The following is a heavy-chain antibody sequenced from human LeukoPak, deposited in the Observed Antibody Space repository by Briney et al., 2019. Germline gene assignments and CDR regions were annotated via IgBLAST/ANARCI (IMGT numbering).Heavy chain of an antibody. CDR2: FDPEDGET. CDR1: GYTLTELS. D-gene: IGHD6-13*01. V-gene: IGHV1-24*01. Sequence: GASVKVSCKVSGYTLTELSMHWVRQAPGKGLEWMGGFDPEDGETIYAQKFQGRVTITTDESTSTAYMELSSLRSEDTAVYYCARHAMPYSSSWYWKYYYYMDVWGKGTTVTVSS. J-gene: IGHJ6*03. CDR3: ARHAMPYSSSWYWKYYYYMDV.